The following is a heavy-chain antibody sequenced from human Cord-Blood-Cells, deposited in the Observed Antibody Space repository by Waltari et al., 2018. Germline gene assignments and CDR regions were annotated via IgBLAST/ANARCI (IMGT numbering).Heavy chain of an antibody. CDR2: IYTSGST. D-gene: IGHD6-13*01. V-gene: IGHV4-4*07. Sequence: QVQLPESGPGLVKPSETLSLTCTVSGGSISRSYWSWIRQPAGKGLEWIGRIYTSGSTNYNPSLKSRVTMSVDTSKNQFSLKLSSVTAADTAVYYCARVYYSSSWYYFDYWGQGTLVTVSS. CDR3: ARVYYSSSWYYFDY. J-gene: IGHJ4*02. CDR1: GGSISRSY.